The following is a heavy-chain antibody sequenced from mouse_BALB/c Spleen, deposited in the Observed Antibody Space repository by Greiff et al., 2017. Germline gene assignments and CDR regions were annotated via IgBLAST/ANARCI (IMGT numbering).Heavy chain of an antibody. CDR1: GFTFSSYA. J-gene: IGHJ2*01. Sequence: EVKVVESGGGLVKPGGSLKLSCAASGFTFSSYAMSWVRQTPEKRLEWVATISSGGSTYYPDSVKGRFTISRDNAKNTLYLQMSSLKSEDTAMYCCTRDGGSYFDYWGQGTTLTVSS. CDR3: TRDGGSYFDY. V-gene: IGHV5-6-4*01. CDR2: ISSGGST.